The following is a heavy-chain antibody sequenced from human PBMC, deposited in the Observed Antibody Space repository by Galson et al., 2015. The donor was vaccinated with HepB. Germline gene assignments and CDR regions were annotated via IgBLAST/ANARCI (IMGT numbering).Heavy chain of an antibody. D-gene: IGHD2-15*01. Sequence: SLRLSCAASGFTFSSYAMSWVRQAPGKGLEWVSAISGSGGSTYYADSVKGRFTISRDNSKNTLYLQMNSLRAEDTAVYYCAKSPPDCSGGSCYYTLYYYYGMDVWGQGTTVTVSS. CDR3: AKSPPDCSGGSCYYTLYYYYGMDV. CDR2: ISGSGGST. CDR1: GFTFSSYA. J-gene: IGHJ6*02. V-gene: IGHV3-23*01.